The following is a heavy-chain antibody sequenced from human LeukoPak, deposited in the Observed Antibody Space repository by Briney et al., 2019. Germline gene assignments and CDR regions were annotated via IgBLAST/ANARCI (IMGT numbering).Heavy chain of an antibody. J-gene: IGHJ4*02. Sequence: PGGSLRLSCVASESTFTTYTMNWVRQAPGKGLEWVSYIGNGGHIIYYADSVKGRFTISRDDAQNSLYLQLNRLRPEDTAVYYCARDLFQQALDYWGQGTLVTVSS. V-gene: IGHV3-48*01. CDR3: ARDLFQQALDY. CDR1: ESTFTTYT. CDR2: IGNGGHII.